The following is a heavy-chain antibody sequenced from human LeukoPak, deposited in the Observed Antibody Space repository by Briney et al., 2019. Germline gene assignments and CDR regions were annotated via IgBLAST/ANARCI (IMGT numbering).Heavy chain of an antibody. D-gene: IGHD6-13*01. V-gene: IGHV3-66*01. CDR3: ARDPRYSSWYYYNPDAFDL. Sequence: QAGGSLRLSCAASGFTVSSNYMSWVRQAPGKGLEWVSVIYSGGSTYYADSVKGRFTISRDNSKNTLYLQMNSLRAEDTAVYYCARDPRYSSWYYYNPDAFDLWGQGTMVTVSS. CDR1: GFTVSSNY. CDR2: IYSGGST. J-gene: IGHJ3*01.